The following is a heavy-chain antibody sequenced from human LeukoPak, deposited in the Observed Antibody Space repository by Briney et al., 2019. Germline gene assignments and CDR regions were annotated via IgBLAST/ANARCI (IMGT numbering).Heavy chain of an antibody. V-gene: IGHV3-23*01. CDR2: ISGSGGST. CDR1: GFTFSNYA. J-gene: IGHJ3*02. Sequence: GGSLRLSCAASGFTFSNYAMTWVRQAPGKGLDWVSAISGSGGSTYYADSVKGRFTIPRDNSKNTLYLQMNSLRAEDTAIYYCAEEGENYAFDIWGQGTMVTVSS. CDR3: AEEGENYAFDI. D-gene: IGHD2-21*01.